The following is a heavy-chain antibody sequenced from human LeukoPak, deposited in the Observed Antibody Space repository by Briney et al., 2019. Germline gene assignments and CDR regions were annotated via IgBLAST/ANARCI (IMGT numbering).Heavy chain of an antibody. CDR1: GFTFSGSA. CDR3: KTGIRTDFAY. CDR2: IRSKANSYAT. J-gene: IGHJ4*02. D-gene: IGHD1-14*01. V-gene: IGHV3-73*01. Sequence: GGSLRLSCAASGFTFSGSAMHWVRQASGKGLEWVGRIRSKANSYATAYAASVKGRFTISRDDSKNTAYLQMNSLKTEDTAVYYCKTGIRTDFAYWGQGTLVTVSS.